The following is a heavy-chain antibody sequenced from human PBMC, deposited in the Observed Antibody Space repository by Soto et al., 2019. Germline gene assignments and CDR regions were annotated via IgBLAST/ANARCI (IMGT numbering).Heavy chain of an antibody. CDR3: AREGLGYCSGGSCYVL. V-gene: IGHV4-59*01. Sequence: PSETLSLTCTVSGGSISSYYWSWIRQPPGKGLEWIGHIYYSGSTNYNPSLKSRVTISVDTSKNQFSLKLSSVTAADTAVYYCAREGLGYCSGGSCYVLWGQGNLVTVSS. CDR2: IYYSGST. D-gene: IGHD2-15*01. CDR1: GGSISSYY. J-gene: IGHJ4*02.